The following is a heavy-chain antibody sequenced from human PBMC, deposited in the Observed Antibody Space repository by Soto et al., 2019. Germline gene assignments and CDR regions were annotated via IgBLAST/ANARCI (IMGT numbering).Heavy chain of an antibody. Sequence: QVQLVQSGAEVKKPGASVKVSCKASGYTFTSYGISWVRQAPGQGLEWMGWISAYNGNTKYAQQLQGRVTMTTDTSPSTAHMGLRSLRSDDTAVYFCARRAPPMDVWGQGTTVTVSS. CDR3: ARRAPPMDV. CDR1: GYTFTSYG. J-gene: IGHJ6*02. V-gene: IGHV1-18*01. CDR2: ISAYNGNT.